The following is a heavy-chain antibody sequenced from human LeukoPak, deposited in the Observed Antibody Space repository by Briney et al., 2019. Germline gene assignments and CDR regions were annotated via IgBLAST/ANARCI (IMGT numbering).Heavy chain of an antibody. J-gene: IGHJ3*02. CDR1: GYTFTSYG. CDR2: ISAYNGNT. Sequence: GASVKVSCKASGYTFTSYGISWVRQAPGQGLEWMGWISAYNGNTNYAQKLQGRVTMTTDTSTSTAYMELRSLRSDDTAVYYCARAVVVPAAIRGRGGAFDIWGQGTMVTVSP. D-gene: IGHD2-2*02. CDR3: ARAVVVPAAIRGRGGAFDI. V-gene: IGHV1-18*01.